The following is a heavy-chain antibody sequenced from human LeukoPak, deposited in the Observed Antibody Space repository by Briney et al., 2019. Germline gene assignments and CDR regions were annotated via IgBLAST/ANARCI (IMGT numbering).Heavy chain of an antibody. D-gene: IGHD2-2*01. J-gene: IGHJ3*01. CDR2: IRYDGSNK. Sequence: HGGSLRLSCAASGFTFSSYGMHWVRQAPGKGLEWVAFIRYDGSNKYYADSVKGRFTISRDNSKNTLYLQMNSLRAEDTAVYYCAGNCSSTSCLPYSWGQGTMVTVSS. CDR3: AGNCSSTSCLPYS. V-gene: IGHV3-30*02. CDR1: GFTFSSYG.